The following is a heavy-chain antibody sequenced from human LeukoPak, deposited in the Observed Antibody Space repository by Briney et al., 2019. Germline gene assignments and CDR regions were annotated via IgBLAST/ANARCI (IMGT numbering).Heavy chain of an antibody. D-gene: IGHD3-22*01. CDR2: IYYSGST. V-gene: IGHV4-59*01. J-gene: IGHJ3*02. Sequence: SETLSLTCTVFGGSISSYYWSWIRQPPGKGLEWIGYIYYSGSTNYNPSLKSRVTISVDTSKNQFSLKLSSVTAADTAVYYCARGYYYDSSGYYYLSAFDIWGQGTMVTVSS. CDR3: ARGYYYDSSGYYYLSAFDI. CDR1: GGSISSYY.